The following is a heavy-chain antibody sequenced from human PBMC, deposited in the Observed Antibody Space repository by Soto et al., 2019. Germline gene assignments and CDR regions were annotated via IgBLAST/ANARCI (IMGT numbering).Heavy chain of an antibody. CDR1: GYSFTSYW. CDR3: ARRWFGELWLGGFDP. D-gene: IGHD3-10*01. J-gene: IGHJ5*02. Sequence: GESLKISCKGSGYSFTSYWIGWVRQMPGKGLEWMGIIYPGDSDTRYSPSFQGQVTISADKSISPAYLQWSSLKASDTAMYYCARRWFGELWLGGFDPWGQGTLVTVSS. V-gene: IGHV5-51*01. CDR2: IYPGDSDT.